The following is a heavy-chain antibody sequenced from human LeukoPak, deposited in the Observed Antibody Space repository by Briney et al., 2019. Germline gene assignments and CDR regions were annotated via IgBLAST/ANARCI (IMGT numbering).Heavy chain of an antibody. CDR1: GYTFTDYY. CDR2: INPNSGDT. CDR3: ARGKVGASNWFDP. J-gene: IGHJ5*02. Sequence: ASVKVSCKASGYTFTDYYLHWVRQAPGQGLEWMGWINPNSGDTDYAQKFQGRVTMTRDTSISTAYMELSRLRSDDTAVYYCARGKVGASNWFDPWGQGTLVTVSS. D-gene: IGHD1-26*01. V-gene: IGHV1-2*02.